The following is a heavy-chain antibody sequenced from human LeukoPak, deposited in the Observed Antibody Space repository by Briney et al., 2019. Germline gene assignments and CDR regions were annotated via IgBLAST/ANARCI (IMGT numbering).Heavy chain of an antibody. CDR2: INHSGST. Sequence: GSLRLSCAASGFTFSNNWMTWVRQPPGKGLEWIGEINHSGSTNYNPSLKSRVTISVDTSKNQFSLKLSSVTAADTAVYYCARFALAVAALDYWGQGTLVTVSS. D-gene: IGHD6-19*01. CDR3: ARFALAVAALDY. V-gene: IGHV4-4*02. CDR1: GFTFSNNW. J-gene: IGHJ4*02.